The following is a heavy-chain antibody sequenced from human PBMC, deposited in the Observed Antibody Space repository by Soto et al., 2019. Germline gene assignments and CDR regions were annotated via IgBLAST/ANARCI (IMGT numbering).Heavy chain of an antibody. D-gene: IGHD4-17*01. V-gene: IGHV3-48*01. CDR3: ARDLITVTGEYYFDY. Sequence: GGSLRLSCAASGFTFSSYSMNWVRQAPGKGLEWVSYISSSSSTIYYADSVKGRFTISRDNAKNSLYLQMNSLRAEDTAVYYCARDLITVTGEYYFDYWGQGTLVTVSS. CDR2: ISSSSSTI. J-gene: IGHJ4*02. CDR1: GFTFSSYS.